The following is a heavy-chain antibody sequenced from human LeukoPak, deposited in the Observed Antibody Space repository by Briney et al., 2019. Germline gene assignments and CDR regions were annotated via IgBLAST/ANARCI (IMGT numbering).Heavy chain of an antibody. Sequence: GRSESLSCAISGYTFSNADFNWGRQAQGQGLDWVGAIKSNRDGGTPEYAEHMKGRSIISRNDSKNTLFLRMNNLKTEDTAVDYCTTDREWFTYEGGEGT. J-gene: IGHJ4*02. CDR3: TTDREWFTYE. CDR1: GYTFSNAD. D-gene: IGHD3-3*01. CDR2: IKSNRDGGTP. V-gene: IGHV3-15*07.